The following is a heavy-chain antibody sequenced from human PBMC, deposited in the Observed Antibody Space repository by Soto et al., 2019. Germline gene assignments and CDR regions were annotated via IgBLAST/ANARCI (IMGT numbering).Heavy chain of an antibody. Sequence: DVQLVESGGGLVQPGRSLRLSCAASGFTFDDYAMHWVRQAPGKGLEWVSGISWNSGSIGYADSVKGRFTISRDNAKNSLYLQMNSLRAEDTALYYCAKSPYSSGPVDYWGQGTLVTVSS. CDR3: AKSPYSSGPVDY. CDR2: ISWNSGSI. V-gene: IGHV3-9*01. D-gene: IGHD6-19*01. CDR1: GFTFDDYA. J-gene: IGHJ4*02.